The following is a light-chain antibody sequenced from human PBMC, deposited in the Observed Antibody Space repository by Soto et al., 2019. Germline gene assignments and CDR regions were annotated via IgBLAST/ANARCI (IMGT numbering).Light chain of an antibody. CDR3: QGYDTYSWT. CDR2: AAS. Sequence: DIPMTQSPSTLSASVGDRVTITCRASQSISSWLAWYQQKPGKAPKLLIYAASGLASGVPSRFSGSVSGTEFTLTISSLQPDDFATYSCQGYDTYSWTFGQGTKVEIK. V-gene: IGKV1-5*03. CDR1: QSISSW. J-gene: IGKJ1*01.